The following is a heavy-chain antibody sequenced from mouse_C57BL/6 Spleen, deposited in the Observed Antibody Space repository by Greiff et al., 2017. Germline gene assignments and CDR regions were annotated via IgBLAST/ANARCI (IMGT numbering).Heavy chain of an antibody. J-gene: IGHJ4*01. CDR2: INPSNGGT. CDR3: AREGNYSSYAMDY. V-gene: IGHV1-53*01. CDR1: GYTFTSYW. D-gene: IGHD2-12*01. Sequence: QVQLQQPGTELVKPGASVKLSCKASGYTFTSYWMHWVKQRPGQGLEWIGNINPSNGGTNYNEKFKSKATLTVDKSSITAYMHLSSLTSENSAVYYWAREGNYSSYAMDYWGQGTSVTVSS.